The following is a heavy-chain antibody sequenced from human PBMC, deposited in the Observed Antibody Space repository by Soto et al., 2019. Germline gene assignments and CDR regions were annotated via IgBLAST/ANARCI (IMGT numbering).Heavy chain of an antibody. CDR3: AKEMARGDYDSNFSDAFDI. V-gene: IGHV3-30*18. D-gene: IGHD3-22*01. CDR2: ISYDGSNK. CDR1: GFTFSSYG. Sequence: GGSLRLSCAASGFTFSSYGMHWVRQAPGKGLEWVAVISYDGSNKYYADSVKGRFTISRDNSKNTLYLQMNSLRAEDTAVYYCAKEMARGDYDSNFSDAFDIWGQGTMVTVSS. J-gene: IGHJ3*02.